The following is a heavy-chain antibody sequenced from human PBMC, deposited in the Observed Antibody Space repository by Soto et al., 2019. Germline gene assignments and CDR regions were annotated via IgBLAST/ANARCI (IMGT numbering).Heavy chain of an antibody. J-gene: IGHJ6*03. CDR1: GFTFSNAW. CDR2: IKSKTDGGTT. V-gene: IGHV3-15*01. Sequence: GGSLRLSCAASGFTFSNAWMSWVRQAPGKGLEWVGRIKSKTDGGTTDYAAHVKGRFTISRDDSKNTLYLQMNSLKTEDTAVYYCTTELSGGHLTYYYYYMDVWGKGTTVTVSS. CDR3: TTELSGGHLTYYYYYMDV. D-gene: IGHD2-15*01.